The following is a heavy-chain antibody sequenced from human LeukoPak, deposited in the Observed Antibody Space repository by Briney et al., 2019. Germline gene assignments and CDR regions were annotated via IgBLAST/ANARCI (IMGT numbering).Heavy chain of an antibody. D-gene: IGHD6-13*01. CDR2: ITSSSSNI. Sequence: GGSLRLSCAASGFTFSTYSMNWVRQAPGKGLEWITYITSSSSNIYYADSVKGRFTISRDNAKNSLYLQMSSLRDEDTAVYYCARRTGILDYWGQGTLVTVAS. CDR1: GFTFSTYS. CDR3: ARRTGILDY. V-gene: IGHV3-48*02. J-gene: IGHJ4*02.